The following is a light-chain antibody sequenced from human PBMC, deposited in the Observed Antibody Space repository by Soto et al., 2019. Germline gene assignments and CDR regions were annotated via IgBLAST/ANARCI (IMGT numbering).Light chain of an antibody. CDR1: SGHTSYA. Sequence: QPVLTQPPSASASLGASVKLTCTLSSGHTSYAIAWHQQQPEKGPRFLMNLNNDGSHIKGDGIPDRFSGSSSGAERYLTISSLQSEDEADYYCQTWGTGMVFGGGTKLAVL. CDR2: LNNDGSH. V-gene: IGLV4-69*01. CDR3: QTWGTGMV. J-gene: IGLJ3*02.